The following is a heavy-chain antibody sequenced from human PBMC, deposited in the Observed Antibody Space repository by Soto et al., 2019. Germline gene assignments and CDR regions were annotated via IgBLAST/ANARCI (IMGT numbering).Heavy chain of an antibody. V-gene: IGHV4-39*01. CDR2: VYYNGFT. D-gene: IGHD3-3*01. CDR1: GGSITSSNYY. Sequence: QLQLQQSGPGLAKPSEILSLTCTVSGGSITSSNYYWGWIRQPPGKGLEWIGNVYYNGFTYYNPSLQSRVTISVDTSKNHFSLKLTSVTAADTAVYYCARQDDFWSGSNWFDPWGQGTLVTVSS. CDR3: ARQDDFWSGSNWFDP. J-gene: IGHJ5*02.